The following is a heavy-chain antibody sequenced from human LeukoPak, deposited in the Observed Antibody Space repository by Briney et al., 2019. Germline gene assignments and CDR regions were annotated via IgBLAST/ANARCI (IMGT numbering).Heavy chain of an antibody. CDR1: GFTFSSYA. CDR2: ISGSGGST. Sequence: GGSLRLSCAASGFTFSSYAMSWVRQAPGKGLEWVSAISGSGGSTYYADSVKGRFTISRDNSKNTLYLQMNSLRAEDTAVYYCAKDAEGVLLWFGEYYFDYWGQGTLVTVSP. D-gene: IGHD3-10*01. V-gene: IGHV3-23*01. CDR3: AKDAEGVLLWFGEYYFDY. J-gene: IGHJ4*02.